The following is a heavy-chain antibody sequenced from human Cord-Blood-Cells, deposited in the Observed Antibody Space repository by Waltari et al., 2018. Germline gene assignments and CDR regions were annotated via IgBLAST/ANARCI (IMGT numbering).Heavy chain of an antibody. V-gene: IGHV1-2*04. CDR2: INPNSGGT. Sequence: VQLVQSGAVVKKPGAYVKVSCKASEYTLTGYSTHLVRQAAGQALEWMVWINPNSGGTNYAQKFQGWVTMTRDTSISTAYMELSRLRSDDTAVYYCAREDSGNFDYWGQGTLVTVSS. D-gene: IGHD1-26*01. CDR1: EYTLTGYS. CDR3: AREDSGNFDY. J-gene: IGHJ4*02.